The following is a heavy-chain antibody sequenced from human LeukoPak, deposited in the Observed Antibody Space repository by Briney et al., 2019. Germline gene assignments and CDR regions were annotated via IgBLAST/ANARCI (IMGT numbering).Heavy chain of an antibody. CDR3: ARDNYHSSGFRFDY. CDR1: GYTFSSYG. V-gene: IGHV1-18*01. CDR2: ISAYNGNT. J-gene: IGHJ4*02. Sequence: ASVKVSCKASGYTFSSYGSSWVRQAPGQGLEWMGWISAYNGNTNYAQKLQGRVTMTTDTSTSTAYMELRSLRSDDTAVYYCARDNYHSSGFRFDYWGQGTLVTVSS. D-gene: IGHD3-22*01.